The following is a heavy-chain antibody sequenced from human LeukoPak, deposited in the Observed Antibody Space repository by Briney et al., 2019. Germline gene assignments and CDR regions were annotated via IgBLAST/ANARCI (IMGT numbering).Heavy chain of an antibody. J-gene: IGHJ3*02. V-gene: IGHV3-73*01. Sequence: GGSLKLSCAASGFTFRGSDIHWVRQASGKGLEWVGHIRSKTNNYATADAASVKGRFTFSRDDSKNTAYIQMNSLKTEDTAVYYCTRHNYDRSGYGAFDIWGQGTMVTVSS. D-gene: IGHD3-22*01. CDR1: GFTFRGSD. CDR2: IRSKTNNYAT. CDR3: TRHNYDRSGYGAFDI.